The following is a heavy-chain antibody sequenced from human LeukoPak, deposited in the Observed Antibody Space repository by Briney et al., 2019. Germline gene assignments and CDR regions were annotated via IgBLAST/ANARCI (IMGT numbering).Heavy chain of an antibody. CDR1: GGPISRGGYY. V-gene: IGHV4-31*03. J-gene: IGHJ6*03. CDR2: IYYSGST. Sequence: SQTLSLTCTVSGGPISRGGYYWSWIRQHPGKGLEWHGYIYYSGSTYYNPSLKSRVTISVDTSKNQFSLKLSSVTAADTAVYYCARENYYGGNSPFGYYMDVWGKGTTVTVSS. D-gene: IGHD4-23*01. CDR3: ARENYYGGNSPFGYYMDV.